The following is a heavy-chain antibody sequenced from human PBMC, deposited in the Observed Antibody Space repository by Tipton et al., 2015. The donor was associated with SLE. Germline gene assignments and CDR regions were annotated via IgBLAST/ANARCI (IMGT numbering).Heavy chain of an antibody. J-gene: IGHJ6*02. Sequence: GSLRLSCAASGFTFSSYEMNWVRQAPGKGLEWVSYIRSSGSTIYYADSVRGRFTISRDNAKNSLFLQMNSLRAEDTAVYYCARGGKWRVGATRGYYAMDVWGQGP. V-gene: IGHV3-48*03. CDR3: ARGGKWRVGATRGYYAMDV. CDR2: IRSSGSTI. D-gene: IGHD1-26*01. CDR1: GFTFSSYE.